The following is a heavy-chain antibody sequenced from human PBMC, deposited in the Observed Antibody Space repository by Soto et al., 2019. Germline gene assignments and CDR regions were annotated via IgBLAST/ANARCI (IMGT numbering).Heavy chain of an antibody. V-gene: IGHV4-59*08. CDR1: GGSLSSYY. D-gene: IGHD2-2*02. CDR2: IYYSGNT. CDR3: AGSPVLGYYNSTSYYTEAFAY. J-gene: IGHJ4*02. Sequence: PSQTRPLTCTVSGGSLSSYYCSLIRQPPKKCREGIGYIYYSGNTNYNPSLKSRVTISVHTSKNQFSLTLSSVTAADTAVYYCAGSPVLGYYNSTSYYTEAFAYWGQGPLVTVSS.